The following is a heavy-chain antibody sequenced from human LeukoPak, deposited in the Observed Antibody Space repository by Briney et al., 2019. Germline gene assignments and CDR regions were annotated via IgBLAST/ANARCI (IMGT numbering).Heavy chain of an antibody. CDR2: IYYSGST. Sequence: SETLSLTCTVSGGSISSGGYYWSWIRQHPGKGLEWIGYIYYSGSTYYNPSLKSRVTISVDTSKNQFSLKLSSVTAADTAVYYCARGGGYCSSTSCYYFGYWGQGTLVTVSS. D-gene: IGHD2-2*01. V-gene: IGHV4-31*03. CDR1: GGSISSGGYY. J-gene: IGHJ4*02. CDR3: ARGGGYCSSTSCYYFGY.